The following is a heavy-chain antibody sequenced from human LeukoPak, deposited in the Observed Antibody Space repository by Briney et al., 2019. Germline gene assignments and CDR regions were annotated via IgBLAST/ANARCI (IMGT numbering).Heavy chain of an antibody. D-gene: IGHD4-23*01. CDR1: GGSISDYY. CDR3: VRAEYGSNSGFWGLFDS. J-gene: IGHJ4*02. Sequence: SETLSLTCTVSGGSISDYYWSWIRQPPGKGLEWIGYIYYSGSTNYNPSLKSRVTISVDTSKNQFSLKLSSVTTADTAVYYCVRAEYGSNSGFWGLFDSWGQGTLVTVSS. CDR2: IYYSGST. V-gene: IGHV4-59*01.